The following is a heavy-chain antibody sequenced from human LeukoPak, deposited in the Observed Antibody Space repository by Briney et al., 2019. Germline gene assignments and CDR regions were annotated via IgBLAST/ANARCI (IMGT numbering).Heavy chain of an antibody. J-gene: IGHJ4*02. Sequence: PGGSLRLSCAASGFTFSSYGMHWVRQAPGKGLEWVAFIRYDGSNKYYADSVKGRFTISRDNSKNTLYLQMNSLRAEDTAVYYCAKDWRFLEWYTFDYWGQGTLVTVSS. CDR2: IRYDGSNK. V-gene: IGHV3-30*02. CDR1: GFTFSSYG. CDR3: AKDWRFLEWYTFDY. D-gene: IGHD3-3*01.